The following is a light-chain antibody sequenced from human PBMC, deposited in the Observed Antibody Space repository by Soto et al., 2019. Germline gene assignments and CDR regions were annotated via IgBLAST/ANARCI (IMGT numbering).Light chain of an antibody. Sequence: EIVLTQSPATLSLSPGERATLSCRASQSVSNYLAWYQQKLYQAPRLLIYEAYNRATDIPARFSGSGSGTDFTLTISSLEPEDFAVYYCQQRSHWPRTFGQGTRLDI. J-gene: IGKJ2*01. CDR3: QQRSHWPRT. V-gene: IGKV3-11*01. CDR1: QSVSNY. CDR2: EAY.